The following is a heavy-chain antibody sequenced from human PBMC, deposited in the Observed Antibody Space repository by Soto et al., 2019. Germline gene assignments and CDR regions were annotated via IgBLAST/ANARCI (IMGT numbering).Heavy chain of an antibody. CDR1: GCSISSGGYY. D-gene: IGHD4-17*01. Sequence: TLSLTCTVSGCSISSGGYYWSWIRQHPGKGLEWIGYIYYSGSTYYNPSLKSRVTISVDTSKNQFSLKLSSVTAADTAVYYCARSTYGDSHFDPWVQGTLVTVSS. CDR3: ARSTYGDSHFDP. V-gene: IGHV4-31*03. J-gene: IGHJ5*02. CDR2: IYYSGST.